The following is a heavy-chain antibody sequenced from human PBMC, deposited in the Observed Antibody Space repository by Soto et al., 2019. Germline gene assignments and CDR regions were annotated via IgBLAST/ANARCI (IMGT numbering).Heavy chain of an antibody. Sequence: SETLSLTCTVSGGSASSGSYYWSWIRQPPGKGLEWIGYIYYSGSTNYNPSLKSRVTISVDTSKNQFSLKLSSVTAADTAVYYCARADYDFWSGYSTYGMDVWGQGTTVTVSS. CDR1: GGSASSGSYY. CDR2: IYYSGST. J-gene: IGHJ6*02. D-gene: IGHD3-3*01. V-gene: IGHV4-61*01. CDR3: ARADYDFWSGYSTYGMDV.